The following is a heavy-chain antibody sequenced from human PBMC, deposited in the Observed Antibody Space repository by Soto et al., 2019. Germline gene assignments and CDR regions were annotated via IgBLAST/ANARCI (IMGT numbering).Heavy chain of an antibody. Sequence: QVQLVESGGGVVQPGWSLRLSCAASGFTFSDYGMHWVRQAPGKGLEWVALIWHDGSNEYYADSVKGRFTISRDNSKNTLSLQMNSLRAEDTAVYYCAGINYDIFTGYFSDYWGQGTLVTVSS. V-gene: IGHV3-33*01. CDR3: AGINYDIFTGYFSDY. CDR2: IWHDGSNE. CDR1: GFTFSDYG. D-gene: IGHD3-9*01. J-gene: IGHJ4*02.